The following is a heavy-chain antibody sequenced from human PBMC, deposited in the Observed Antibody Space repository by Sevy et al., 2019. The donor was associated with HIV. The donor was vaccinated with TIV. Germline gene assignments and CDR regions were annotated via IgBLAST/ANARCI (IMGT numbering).Heavy chain of an antibody. CDR1: GFTFSSYA. J-gene: IGHJ6*02. CDR2: ISYDGSNK. D-gene: IGHD3-10*01. Sequence: GGSLRLSCAASGFTFSSYAMHWVRQAPGKGLEWVAVISYDGSNKYYADSVKGRFTISRDNSKNTLYLQMNSLRAEDTAVYYCASSYGSGNSDYYGMDVWGQRTTVTVSS. V-gene: IGHV3-30-3*01. CDR3: ASSYGSGNSDYYGMDV.